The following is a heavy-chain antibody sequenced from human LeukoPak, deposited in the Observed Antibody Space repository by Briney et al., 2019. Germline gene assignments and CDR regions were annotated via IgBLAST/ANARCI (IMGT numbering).Heavy chain of an antibody. D-gene: IGHD6-19*01. CDR3: ARVGIAVAGTGHDAFDI. CDR1: GYTFPGYY. CDR2: INPNNGGT. V-gene: IGHV1-2*02. J-gene: IGHJ3*02. Sequence: ASVKVSCKASGYTFPGYYMHWVRQSPGQGLEWMGWINPNNGGTNYAQKFQGRVTMTRDTSISTAYMELSRLRSDDTAVYYCARVGIAVAGTGHDAFDIWGQGTMVTVSS.